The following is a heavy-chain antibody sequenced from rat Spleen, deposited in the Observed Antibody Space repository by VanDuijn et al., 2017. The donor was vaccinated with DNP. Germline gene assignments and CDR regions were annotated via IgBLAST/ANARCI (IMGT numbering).Heavy chain of an antibody. D-gene: IGHD4-2*01. CDR2: INSAGTT. Sequence: EVQLQESGPGLVKPSQSLSLTCSVTGYSITSSYRWNWIRKFPGNKLEWMGSINSAGTTNYNPSLKSRISITRDTSKNQLFLQVSSVTTEDTGTYYCARWSDYFDYWGQGVMVTVSS. J-gene: IGHJ2*01. V-gene: IGHV3-3*01. CDR1: GYSITSSYR. CDR3: ARWSDYFDY.